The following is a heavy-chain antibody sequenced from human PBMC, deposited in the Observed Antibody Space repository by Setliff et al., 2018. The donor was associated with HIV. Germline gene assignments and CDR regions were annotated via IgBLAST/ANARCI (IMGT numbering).Heavy chain of an antibody. D-gene: IGHD3-3*02. V-gene: IGHV4-4*07. CDR3: ARDRALRFSRSPSFYYFDV. Sequence: SETLSLTCSVSGDSISRHNWSWIRRPAGKGLEWIGRIFTSGTINTNLSLRSRVTISIDTTKNRFSLKLTSVTAADTAVYYCARDRALRFSRSPSFYYFDVWGQGALVTVSS. J-gene: IGHJ4*02. CDR1: GDSISRHN. CDR2: IFTSGTI.